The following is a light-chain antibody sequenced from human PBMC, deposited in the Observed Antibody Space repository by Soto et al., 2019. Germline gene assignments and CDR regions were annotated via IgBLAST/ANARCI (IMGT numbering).Light chain of an antibody. J-gene: IGKJ4*01. V-gene: IGKV1-39*01. CDR2: AAS. CDR1: QSISSY. CDR3: QQSYSTPRLT. Sequence: DIPMTQSPSSLSASVGDRVTITCRASQSISSYLNWYQQKPGKAPKLLIYAASSLQSGVPSRFSGSGPGTDFTLTISSLQPEDFATYYCQQSYSTPRLTFGGGTKVEIK.